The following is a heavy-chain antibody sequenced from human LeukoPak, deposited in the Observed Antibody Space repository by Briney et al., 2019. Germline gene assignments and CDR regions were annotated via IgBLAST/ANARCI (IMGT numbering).Heavy chain of an antibody. Sequence: SETLSLTCTVSGVSISSYYWSWIRQPPGKGLEWIGYIYYSGSTNYNPSLKSRVTISVDTSKIQFSLKLSSVTAADTAVYYCARDRSAPRAFDIWGQGTMVTVSS. J-gene: IGHJ3*02. CDR2: IYYSGST. D-gene: IGHD1-14*01. V-gene: IGHV4-59*01. CDR3: ARDRSAPRAFDI. CDR1: GVSISSYY.